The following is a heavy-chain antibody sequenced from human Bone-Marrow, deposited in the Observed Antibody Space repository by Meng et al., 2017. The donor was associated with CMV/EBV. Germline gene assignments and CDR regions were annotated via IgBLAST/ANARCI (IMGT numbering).Heavy chain of an antibody. V-gene: IGHV4-61*01. CDR3: ARVEYSGSCDY. D-gene: IGHD1-26*01. CDR2: IYYSGST. Sequence: SETLSLTCTVSGGSVSSGSYYWSWIRQPPGKGLEWIGYIYYSGSTNYNPSLKSRVTISVDTSKNQFSLKLSSVTAADTAVYYCARVEYSGSCDYWGQGTLVTVSS. CDR1: GGSVSSGSYY. J-gene: IGHJ4*02.